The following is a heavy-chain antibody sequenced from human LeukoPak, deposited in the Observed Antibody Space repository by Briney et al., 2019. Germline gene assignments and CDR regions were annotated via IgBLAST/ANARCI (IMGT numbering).Heavy chain of an antibody. CDR1: GFTFDDYA. CDR2: ISWNSGSI. J-gene: IGHJ6*02. Sequence: QPGRSLRLSCAASGFTFDDYAMHWVRQAPGKGLEWVSGISWNSGSIGYADSVKGRFTISRDNAKNSLYLQMNSLRAEDTALYYCAREATIGGPPDYYYGMDVWGQGTTVTVSS. D-gene: IGHD5-12*01. V-gene: IGHV3-9*01. CDR3: AREATIGGPPDYYYGMDV.